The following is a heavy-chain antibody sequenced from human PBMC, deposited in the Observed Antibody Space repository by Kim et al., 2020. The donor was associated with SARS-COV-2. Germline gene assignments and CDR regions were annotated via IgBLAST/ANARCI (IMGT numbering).Heavy chain of an antibody. D-gene: IGHD6-13*01. Sequence: DSVKGRFTISRDNAKNSLYLQMNSLRAEDTAVYYCAREIAAAGTSYFDYWGQGTLVTVSS. V-gene: IGHV3-7*03. CDR3: AREIAAAGTSYFDY. J-gene: IGHJ4*02.